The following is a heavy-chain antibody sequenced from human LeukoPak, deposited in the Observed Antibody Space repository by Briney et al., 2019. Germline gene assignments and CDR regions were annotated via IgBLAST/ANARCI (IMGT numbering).Heavy chain of an antibody. CDR1: GFTFSSYX. J-gene: IGHJ6*04. V-gene: IGHV3-21*01. CDR2: ISSTSTYI. D-gene: IGHD1-26*01. CDR3: ACLVGATQDV. Sequence: PGGSLRLSCAASGFTFSSYXXXXXXXXXXXXXEWXXSISSTSTYIYXADSVXXRXXXSXXNXXNSLYLQMNSLRAEDTAVYYCACLVGATQDVWGKGTTVIVSS.